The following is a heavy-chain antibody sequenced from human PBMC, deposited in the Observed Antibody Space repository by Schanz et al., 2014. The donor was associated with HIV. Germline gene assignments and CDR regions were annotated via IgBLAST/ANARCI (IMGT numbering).Heavy chain of an antibody. Sequence: VQLLESGGGLVQPGGSLRLSCAASGFTFSSYAMSWVRQAPGKGLEWVAVIWNDGTNKYHADSVKGRFTISRDNSKNTLYLQMNSLRAEDTAVYYCTKDRTWNYYDSSGYPYYFDYWDQGTLVTVSS. CDR3: TKDRTWNYYDSSGYPYYFDY. CDR1: GFTFSSYA. D-gene: IGHD3-22*01. CDR2: IWNDGTNK. V-gene: IGHV3-30*02. J-gene: IGHJ4*02.